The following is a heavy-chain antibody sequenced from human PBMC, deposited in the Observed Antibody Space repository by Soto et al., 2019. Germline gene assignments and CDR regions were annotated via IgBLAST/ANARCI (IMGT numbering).Heavy chain of an antibody. D-gene: IGHD1-7*01. V-gene: IGHV1-3*01. J-gene: IGHJ6*02. CDR1: GYTFTSYA. Sequence: ASVKVSCKASGYTFTSYAMHWVRQAPGQRLEWMGWINAGNGNTKYSQKFQGRVTITRDTSASTAYMELSSLRSEDTAVYYCASSNWNYYYYYYGMDVWGQGTTVTVSS. CDR2: INAGNGNT. CDR3: ASSNWNYYYYYYGMDV.